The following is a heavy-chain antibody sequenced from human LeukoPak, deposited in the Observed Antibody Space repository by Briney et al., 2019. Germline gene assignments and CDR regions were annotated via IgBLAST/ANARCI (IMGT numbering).Heavy chain of an antibody. Sequence: GASVKVSCKASGYTFTSYDINWVRQATGQGLEWMGWMNPNSGNTGYAQKFQGRVTMTRNTSISTAYMELSSLRSEDTAVYYCARFRANDYGSGSYLWAFDIWGQGTMVTVSS. CDR2: MNPNSGNT. CDR3: ARFRANDYGSGSYLWAFDI. CDR1: GYTFTSYD. J-gene: IGHJ3*02. D-gene: IGHD3-10*01. V-gene: IGHV1-8*01.